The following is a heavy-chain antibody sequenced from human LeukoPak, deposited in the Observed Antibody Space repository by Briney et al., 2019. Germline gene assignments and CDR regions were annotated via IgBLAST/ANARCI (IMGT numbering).Heavy chain of an antibody. D-gene: IGHD1-26*01. V-gene: IGHV1-18*01. CDR2: ISAYNGNT. CDR3: ARDQAKAKWETNFDY. CDR1: GYTFTSYG. Sequence: ASVKVSCKASGYTFTSYGISWVRQAPGQGLEWMGWISAYNGNTNYAQKLQGRVTMTTDTSTSTAYMELRSLRSDDTAVYYCARDQAKAKWETNFDYWGQGTLVTVSS. J-gene: IGHJ4*02.